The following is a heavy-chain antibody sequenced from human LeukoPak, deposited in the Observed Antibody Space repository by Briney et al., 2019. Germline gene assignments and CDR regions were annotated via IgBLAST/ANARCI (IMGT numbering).Heavy chain of an antibody. CDR3: ARSAGTWFDP. D-gene: IGHD1-1*01. V-gene: IGHV3-48*03. CDR2: ISSSGSTI. J-gene: IGHJ5*02. Sequence: GGSLRLSCAASGFTFSSYEMNWVRQAPGKGLEWVSYISSSGSTIYYADSVKGRFTISRDNAKNSLYLQMSSLRVEDTAVYYCARSAGTWFDPWGEGTPVTVYS. CDR1: GFTFSSYE.